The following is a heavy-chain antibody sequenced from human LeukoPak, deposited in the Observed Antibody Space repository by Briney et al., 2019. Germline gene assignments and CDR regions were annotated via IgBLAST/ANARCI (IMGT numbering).Heavy chain of an antibody. CDR3: AKGWSGYFRSPFDL. D-gene: IGHD3-3*01. Sequence: GGSLRLSCTASGFTFSSFAMNWVRQVPGKGLEWVSVVTGDSGTIHCSDSVKGRFTISRGNSKNTLYLQMNNLRAEDTAVYYCAKGWSGYFRSPFDLWGQGTMVTVSS. V-gene: IGHV3-23*01. J-gene: IGHJ3*01. CDR2: VTGDSGTI. CDR1: GFTFSSFA.